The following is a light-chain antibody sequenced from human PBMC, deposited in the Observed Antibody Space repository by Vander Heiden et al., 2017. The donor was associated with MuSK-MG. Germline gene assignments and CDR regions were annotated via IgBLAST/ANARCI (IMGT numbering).Light chain of an antibody. CDR2: GW. CDR3: EQVSRYPLT. V-gene: IGKV1-9*01. J-gene: IGKJ4*01. Sequence: DVQMNQSPSFLSASVGDRVTITCRASQVISSNFLVWYQQKPGKPPKVLFNGWILQSGVPFRFSASGSGTKFVLAIDRLQPEDFATYYCEQVSRYPLTFGGGTKVEI. CDR1: QVISSNF.